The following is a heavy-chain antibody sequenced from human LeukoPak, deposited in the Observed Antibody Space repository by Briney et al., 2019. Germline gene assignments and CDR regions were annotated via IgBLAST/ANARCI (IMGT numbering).Heavy chain of an antibody. CDR2: ISSSSSNI. CDR3: ARNLGYNACDY. J-gene: IGHJ4*02. D-gene: IGHD5-24*01. CDR1: GFTFNTYS. Sequence: GGSQRLSCAASGFTFNTYSMIWVRQAPGKGLEWVSSISSSSSNIYYTDSVKGRFTISRGNARNSLYLQMNSLRAEDSALYYCARNLGYNACDYWGQGTLVTVSS. V-gene: IGHV3-21*01.